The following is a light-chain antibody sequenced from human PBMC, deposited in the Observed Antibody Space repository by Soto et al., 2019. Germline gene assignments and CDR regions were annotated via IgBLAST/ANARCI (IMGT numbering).Light chain of an antibody. Sequence: EIVLTQSPGTLSLSPGERGTLSCRASQSVDTRYFGWYQQKPGQAPRLLIYAASRRATGTPDRFSGSGSGSDFTLTINRLEPEDVAVYYCQQSLKSPWTFGQGTKVDIK. CDR2: AAS. J-gene: IGKJ1*01. CDR1: QSVDTRY. CDR3: QQSLKSPWT. V-gene: IGKV3-20*01.